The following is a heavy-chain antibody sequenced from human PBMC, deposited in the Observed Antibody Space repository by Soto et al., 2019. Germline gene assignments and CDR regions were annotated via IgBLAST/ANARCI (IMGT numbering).Heavy chain of an antibody. Sequence: SETLSLTCTVSGGSISSSSYYWGWIRQPPGKGLEWIGSIYYSGSTYYNPSLKSRVTISVDTSKNQFSLKLSSVTPEDTAVYYCARGHAGTMDVWGQGTTVTVSS. CDR1: GGSISSSSYY. D-gene: IGHD1-1*01. J-gene: IGHJ6*02. CDR3: ARGHAGTMDV. V-gene: IGHV4-39*01. CDR2: IYYSGST.